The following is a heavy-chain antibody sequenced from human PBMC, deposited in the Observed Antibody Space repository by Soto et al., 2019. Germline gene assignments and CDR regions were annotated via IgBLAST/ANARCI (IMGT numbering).Heavy chain of an antibody. CDR3: VKGDDGGGYYKAWFAP. CDR1: GFAFRSYA. Sequence: EVQLLESGGGLVQPGGSLRLSCAAYGFAFRSYAMSWIRQAPGKGLEWVSTISGSGGNTYYADSVKGRFTISRDNPRNTLYLQIHSLRADDTALYYCVKGDDGGGYYKAWFAPWGQGTLVTVSS. CDR2: ISGSGGNT. J-gene: IGHJ5*02. V-gene: IGHV3-23*01. D-gene: IGHD3-22*01.